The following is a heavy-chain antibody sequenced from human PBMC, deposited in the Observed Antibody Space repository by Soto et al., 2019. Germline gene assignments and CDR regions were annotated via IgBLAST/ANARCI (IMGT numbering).Heavy chain of an antibody. D-gene: IGHD3-22*01. CDR3: ARGRNYYDSSGYYYERPFDY. J-gene: IGHJ4*02. V-gene: IGHV1-69*13. Sequence: RASVKVSCKASGGTFSSYAISWVRQAPGQGLEWMGGIIPIFGTANYAQKFQGRVTITADESTSTAYMELSSLRSEDTAVYYCARGRNYYDSSGYYYERPFDYWGQGTLVTVSS. CDR2: IIPIFGTA. CDR1: GGTFSSYA.